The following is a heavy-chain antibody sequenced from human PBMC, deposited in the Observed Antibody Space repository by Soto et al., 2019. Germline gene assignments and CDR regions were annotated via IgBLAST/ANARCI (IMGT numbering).Heavy chain of an antibody. CDR3: ARDPGRYSGYDLPD. CDR2: IWYDGSNK. Sequence: HPGGSLRLSCAASGFTFSSYGMHWVRQAPGKGLEWVAVIWYDGSNKYYADSVKGRFTISRDNSKNTLYMQMNSLRAEDTAVYYCARDPGRYSGYDLPDWGQGTLVTVSS. D-gene: IGHD5-12*01. J-gene: IGHJ4*02. V-gene: IGHV3-33*01. CDR1: GFTFSSYG.